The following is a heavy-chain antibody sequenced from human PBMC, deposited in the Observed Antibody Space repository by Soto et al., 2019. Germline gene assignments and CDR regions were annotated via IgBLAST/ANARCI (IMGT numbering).Heavy chain of an antibody. J-gene: IGHJ3*02. CDR2: ISGSGGST. Sequence: EVQLLESGGGLVQPGGSLRLSCAASGFTFSSYAMSWVRQAPGKGLEWVSAISGSGGSTYYADFVKGRFTISRDNSKNTLYLQMNSLRAEDTAVYYCAKAQEGYCSGGSCGAFDIWGQGTMVTVSS. V-gene: IGHV3-23*01. CDR1: GFTFSSYA. D-gene: IGHD2-15*01. CDR3: AKAQEGYCSGGSCGAFDI.